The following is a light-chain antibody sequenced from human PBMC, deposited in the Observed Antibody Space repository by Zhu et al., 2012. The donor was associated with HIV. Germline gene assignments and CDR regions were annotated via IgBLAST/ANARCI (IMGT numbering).Light chain of an antibody. CDR2: AGS. V-gene: IGKV1-NL1*01. CDR1: QGIGNS. J-gene: IGKJ1*01. Sequence: DIQLTQSPSSLSASIGDRITITCRASQGIGNSLAWYQQIPGKAPKLLVFAGSRLQDGVPSRFSVASRSGARRSETDYTLTINSLQPEDFATYHCQQYFSTPWTFGQGTKLEIK. CDR3: QQYFSTPWT.